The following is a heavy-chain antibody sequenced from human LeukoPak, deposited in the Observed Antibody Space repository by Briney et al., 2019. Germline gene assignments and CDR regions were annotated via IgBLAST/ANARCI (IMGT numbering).Heavy chain of an antibody. CDR1: GYTFTSYD. CDR2: MNPNSGNT. CDR3: ARVGYSGYDWEDY. J-gene: IGHJ4*02. V-gene: IGHV1-18*03. Sequence: ALVKVSCKASGYTFTSYDINWVRQATGQGLEWMGWMNPNSGNTNYAQKLQGRVTMTTDTSTSAAYMELRSLRSDDMAVYYCARVGYSGYDWEDYWGQGTLVTVSS. D-gene: IGHD5-12*01.